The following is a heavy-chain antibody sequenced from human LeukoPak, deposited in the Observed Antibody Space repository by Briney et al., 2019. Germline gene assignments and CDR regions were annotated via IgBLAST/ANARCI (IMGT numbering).Heavy chain of an antibody. CDR1: GYTFTSYY. CDR3: ARGVSTYDYVWGSLY. J-gene: IGHJ4*02. Sequence: ASVKVSCKASGYTFTSYYMHWVRQAPGQGLEWMGIINPSGGSTSYAQKFQGRVTMTRDTSTSTVYMELSSLRSEDTAVYYCARGVSTYDYVWGSLYWGQGTLVTVSS. V-gene: IGHV1-46*01. CDR2: INPSGGST. D-gene: IGHD3-16*01.